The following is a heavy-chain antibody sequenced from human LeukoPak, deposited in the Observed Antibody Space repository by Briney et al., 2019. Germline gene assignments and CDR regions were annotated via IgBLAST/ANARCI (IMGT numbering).Heavy chain of an antibody. CDR2: INPSGGSA. D-gene: IGHD2-21*02. V-gene: IGHV1-46*01. Sequence: GASVKVSCKASGYTFTRYYIHWVRQAPGQGLEWMGIINPSGGSASYAQKFQGRVTITADKSTSTAYMELSSLRSEDTAVYYCARSCGGDCYPSAYYFDYWGQGTLVTVSS. CDR3: ARSCGGDCYPSAYYFDY. CDR1: GYTFTRYY. J-gene: IGHJ4*02.